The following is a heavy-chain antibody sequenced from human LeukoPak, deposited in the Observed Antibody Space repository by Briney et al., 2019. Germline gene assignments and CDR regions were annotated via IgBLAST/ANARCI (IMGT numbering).Heavy chain of an antibody. D-gene: IGHD3-3*01. CDR3: ARAPAPEWLLSYFDY. Sequence: PSETLSLTCTVSGGSVSSGSYYWSWIRQPPGKGLEWIGYIYYSGNTNYNPSLKSRVTISVDTSKNQFSLKLSSVTAADTAVYYCARAPAPEWLLSYFDYWGQGTLVTVSS. CDR1: GGSVSSGSYY. V-gene: IGHV4-61*01. CDR2: IYYSGNT. J-gene: IGHJ4*02.